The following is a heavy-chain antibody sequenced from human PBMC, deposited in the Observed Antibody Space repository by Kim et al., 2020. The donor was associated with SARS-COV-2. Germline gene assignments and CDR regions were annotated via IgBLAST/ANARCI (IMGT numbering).Heavy chain of an antibody. Sequence: SETLSLTCTVSGGSISSYYWSWIRQPPGKGLEWIGYIYYSGSTNYNPSLKSRVTISVDTSKNQFSLKLSSVTAADTAVYYCARHQGYCSGGSCYAGRFDPWGQGTLVTVSS. V-gene: IGHV4-59*08. D-gene: IGHD2-15*01. CDR3: ARHQGYCSGGSCYAGRFDP. CDR2: IYYSGST. CDR1: GGSISSYY. J-gene: IGHJ5*02.